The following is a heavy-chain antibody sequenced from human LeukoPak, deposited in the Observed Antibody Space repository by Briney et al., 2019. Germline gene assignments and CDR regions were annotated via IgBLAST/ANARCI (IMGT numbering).Heavy chain of an antibody. J-gene: IGHJ5*02. D-gene: IGHD3-10*01. CDR2: IIPIFGTA. V-gene: IGHV1-69*06. CDR1: GCTFSSYC. Sequence: SLKVSCKASGCTFSSYCMSWVRQAPGQGLEWMGGIIPIFGTANYAQKFQGRVTITADKSTSTAYMELSSLRSEDTAVYYCARDLVIWFGQLLHNWFDPWGQGTLVTVSS. CDR3: ARDLVIWFGQLLHNWFDP.